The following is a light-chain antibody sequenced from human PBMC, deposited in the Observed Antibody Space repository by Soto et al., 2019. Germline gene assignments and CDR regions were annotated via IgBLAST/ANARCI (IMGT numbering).Light chain of an antibody. J-gene: IGKJ3*01. CDR1: QSVSSSY. Sequence: EIVVTQSPGTLSLSPGERATLSCRASQSVSSSYLAWYQQQPGQAPRLLIYAASSRATGIPDRFSGSGSGTDFTLTISSLEPEDFAVYYCQQYGSPPITFGPGTKVDIK. CDR3: QQYGSPPIT. V-gene: IGKV3-20*01. CDR2: AAS.